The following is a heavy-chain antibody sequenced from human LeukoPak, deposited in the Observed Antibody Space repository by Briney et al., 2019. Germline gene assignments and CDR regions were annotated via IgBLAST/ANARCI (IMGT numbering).Heavy chain of an antibody. Sequence: GESLQISFKGSGYRFTSYWLGWVRQMPGKGLEWMGVIYPGGYQTRLSPSFQGQVTISADKSISTAFLQWSSLKASDTAMYYCARHLSGSYSGYSFDSWGQGTLVTVSS. CDR2: IYPGGYQT. CDR1: GYRFTSYW. D-gene: IGHD1-26*01. V-gene: IGHV5-51*01. J-gene: IGHJ4*02. CDR3: ARHLSGSYSGYSFDS.